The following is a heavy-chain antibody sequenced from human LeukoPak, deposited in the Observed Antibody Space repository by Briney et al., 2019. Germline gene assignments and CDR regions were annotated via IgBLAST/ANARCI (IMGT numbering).Heavy chain of an antibody. CDR3: ARALRYPGTLLDP. CDR1: GYSFTSYW. D-gene: IGHD3-9*01. Sequence: GESLKISCKGSGYSFTSYWVGWVRQMPGKGLEWMGIIYPGDSDTRYSPSFQGQVTISADKSISTAYLQWSSLKASDTAMYYCARALRYPGTLLDPWGQGTLVTVSS. CDR2: IYPGDSDT. J-gene: IGHJ5*02. V-gene: IGHV5-51*01.